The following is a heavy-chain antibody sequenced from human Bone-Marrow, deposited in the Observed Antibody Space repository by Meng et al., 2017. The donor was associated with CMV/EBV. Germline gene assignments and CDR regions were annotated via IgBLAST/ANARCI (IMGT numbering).Heavy chain of an antibody. CDR2: IYYSGST. D-gene: IGHD2-2*01. V-gene: IGHV4-61*01. J-gene: IGHJ6*02. Sequence: SETLSLTCTVSGGSVSSGSYYWSWIRQPPGKGLEWIGYIYYSGSTNYNPSLKSRVTISVDTSKNQFSLKLSSVTAADTAVYYCARDTHIVVVPAAIYYYYGMDVWGQRTTVTVSS. CDR3: ARDTHIVVVPAAIYYYYGMDV. CDR1: GGSVSSGSYY.